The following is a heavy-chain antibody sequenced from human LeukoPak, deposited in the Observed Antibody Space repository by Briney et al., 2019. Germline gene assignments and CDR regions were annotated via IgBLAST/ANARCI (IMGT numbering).Heavy chain of an antibody. J-gene: IGHJ4*02. CDR1: GFSLNTRGVG. V-gene: IGHV2-5*02. CDR2: ISWDDYK. CDR3: AHSGYNSGFYFDF. D-gene: IGHD6-19*01. Sequence: SGPTLVNPTQTLTLTCTFSGFSLNTRGVGVGWIRQPPGKALEWLALISWDDYKRSNPFLRSRLSITKDTSKNQVVLTMTNMDPVDTGTYYCAHSGYNSGFYFDFRGQGTLVTVSS.